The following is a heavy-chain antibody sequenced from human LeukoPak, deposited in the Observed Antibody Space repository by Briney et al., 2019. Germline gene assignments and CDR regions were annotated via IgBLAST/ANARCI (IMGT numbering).Heavy chain of an antibody. CDR3: SREMVRGDDAFDI. V-gene: IGHV1-46*01. CDR1: GYTFTSYY. Sequence: GASVKVSCKASGYTFTSYYMHWVRQAPGQGLEWMGNINPSGGSTSYAQKFQGRVTMTRDTSTSTVYMELSSLRSEDTAVYYWSREMVRGDDAFDIWGQGTMVTVFS. J-gene: IGHJ3*02. D-gene: IGHD3-10*01. CDR2: INPSGGST.